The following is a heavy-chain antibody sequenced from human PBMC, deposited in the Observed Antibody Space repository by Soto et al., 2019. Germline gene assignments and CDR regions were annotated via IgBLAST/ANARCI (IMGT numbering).Heavy chain of an antibody. CDR3: AYRRRFTGYPGD. CDR1: GGSMSSEGYY. J-gene: IGHJ4*02. V-gene: IGHV4-31*03. D-gene: IGHD3-9*01. Sequence: SETLSLTCTVSGGSMSSEGYYWSWIRQHPGKGLEWIGYIYYSGLTDYNPSLKSRLTISVDKSKNEFYLKMRSVTAADTAVYDCAYRRRFTGYPGDWGQGTLVTVSS. CDR2: IYYSGLT.